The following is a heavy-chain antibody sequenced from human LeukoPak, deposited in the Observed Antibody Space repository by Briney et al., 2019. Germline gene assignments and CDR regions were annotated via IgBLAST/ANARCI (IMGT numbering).Heavy chain of an antibody. D-gene: IGHD6-6*01. CDR2: MNTKNGDT. CDR3: ARDETSSSDNAFDI. V-gene: IGHV1-2*02. Sequence: ASVKVSCKTSGYTFTAYHVHWVRQAPGQGLEWMGWMNTKNGDTNYAKRFQGRVTMTGDTSINTAYLELTRLTSDDTAVYYCARDETSSSDNAFDIWGQGTMVTVSS. J-gene: IGHJ3*02. CDR1: GYTFTAYH.